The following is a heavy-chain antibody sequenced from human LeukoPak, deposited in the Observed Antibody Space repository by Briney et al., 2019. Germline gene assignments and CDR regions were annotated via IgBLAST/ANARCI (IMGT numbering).Heavy chain of an antibody. D-gene: IGHD3-10*01. CDR1: GGSLSGYY. Sequence: SETLSLTCAVYGGSLSGYYWSWIRQPPGKGLEWIGEINHSGSTNYNPSLKSRVTISVDTSKNQFSLKLSSVTAADTAVYYCARGSYYYGSGSYHYYYYMDVWGKGTTVTVSS. J-gene: IGHJ6*03. CDR2: INHSGST. CDR3: ARGSYYYGSGSYHYYYYMDV. V-gene: IGHV4-34*01.